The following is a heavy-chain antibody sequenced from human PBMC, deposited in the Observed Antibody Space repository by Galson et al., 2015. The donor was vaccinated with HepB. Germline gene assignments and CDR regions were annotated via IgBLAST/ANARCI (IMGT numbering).Heavy chain of an antibody. V-gene: IGHV3-30*02. CDR1: GFTFSSYG. CDR2: IRYDGSNK. CDR3: AKDLGSGLTGMDV. D-gene: IGHD3-10*01. J-gene: IGHJ6*02. Sequence: SLRLSCAASGFTFSSYGMHWVRQAPGKGLEWVAFIRYDGSNKYYADSVKGRFTISRDNSKNTLYLQMNSLRAEDTAVYYCAKDLGSGLTGMDVWGQGTTVTVSS.